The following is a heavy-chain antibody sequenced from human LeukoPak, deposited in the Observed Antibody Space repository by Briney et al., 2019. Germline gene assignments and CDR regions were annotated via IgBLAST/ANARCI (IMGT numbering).Heavy chain of an antibody. CDR1: GGPISSYY. Sequence: SETLSLTCTVSGGPISSYYWSWIRQPPGKGLEWIGYIYYSGSTNYNPSLKSRVTISVDTSKNLFSLKLSSVTAADTAVYYCARQPRYGPFDYWGQGTLVTVSS. J-gene: IGHJ4*02. CDR3: ARQPRYGPFDY. V-gene: IGHV4-59*08. D-gene: IGHD5-18*01. CDR2: IYYSGST.